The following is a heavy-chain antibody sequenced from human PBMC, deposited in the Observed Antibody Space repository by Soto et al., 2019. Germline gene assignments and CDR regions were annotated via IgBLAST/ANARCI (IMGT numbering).Heavy chain of an antibody. Sequence: QVQLVQSGAEVKKPGSSVKVSCKASGGTFSSYTISWVRQAPGQGLEWMGRIIPILGIANYAQKFQGRVTITADKPTSTAYMELSSRRSEDTAVYYCATLSRDGYNLDYWGQGTLVTVSS. CDR1: GGTFSSYT. D-gene: IGHD5-12*01. V-gene: IGHV1-69*02. CDR3: ATLSRDGYNLDY. J-gene: IGHJ4*02. CDR2: IIPILGIA.